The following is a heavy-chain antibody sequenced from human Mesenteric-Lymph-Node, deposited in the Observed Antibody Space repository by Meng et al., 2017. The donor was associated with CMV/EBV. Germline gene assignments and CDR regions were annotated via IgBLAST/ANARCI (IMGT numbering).Heavy chain of an antibody. CDR2: ISYDGNHK. V-gene: IGHV3-30*03. J-gene: IGHJ4*02. Sequence: LRLSCADSRFTFSTYGMHWVRQAPGKGLEWLSLISYDGNHKFYADSVKGRFTISKDNSKNMLYLQMNSLRPEDTAVYHCARDRTYPDSWGQGTLVTVSS. CDR3: ARDRTYPDS. D-gene: IGHD3/OR15-3a*01. CDR1: RFTFSTYG.